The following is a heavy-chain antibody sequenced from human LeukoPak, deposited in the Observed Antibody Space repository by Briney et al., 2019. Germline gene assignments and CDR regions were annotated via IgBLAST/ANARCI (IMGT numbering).Heavy chain of an antibody. CDR3: ARALYYDFWSGYLANNWFDP. Sequence: SETLSVTCAVYGGSFSGYYWSWIRQPPGKGLEWIGEINHSGSTNYNPSLKSRVTISVDTSKNQFSLKLSSVTAADTAVYYCARALYYDFWSGYLANNWFDPWGQGTLVTVSS. CDR2: INHSGST. CDR1: GGSFSGYY. V-gene: IGHV4-34*01. D-gene: IGHD3-3*01. J-gene: IGHJ5*02.